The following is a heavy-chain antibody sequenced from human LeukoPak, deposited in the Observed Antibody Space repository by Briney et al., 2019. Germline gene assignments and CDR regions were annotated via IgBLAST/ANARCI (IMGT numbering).Heavy chain of an antibody. V-gene: IGHV3-30*18. CDR3: AKGGDGDYGGAFDI. D-gene: IGHD4-17*01. CDR2: ISYDGSNK. J-gene: IGHJ3*02. Sequence: QAGGSLRLSCAASGFTLSSYGMHWVRQAPGKGLEWVAVISYDGSNKYYADSVKGRFTISRDNSKNTLYLQMNSLRAEDTAVYYCAKGGDGDYGGAFDIWGQGTMVTVSS. CDR1: GFTLSSYG.